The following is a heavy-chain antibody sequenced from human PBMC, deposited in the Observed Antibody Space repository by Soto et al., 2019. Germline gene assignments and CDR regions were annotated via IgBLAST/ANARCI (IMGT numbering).Heavy chain of an antibody. CDR3: AREGMGDYYCSGDALDI. V-gene: IGHV1-18*04. J-gene: IGHJ3*02. CDR1: GYTFTGYY. D-gene: IGHD3-10*01. Sequence: AAVKVSCKASGYTFTGYYMNWLRQAPRQGLEWMGWISAYNGNTNYAQKLEGRVTMTTDTSTSTAYMELRSLRSDDTAGYYCAREGMGDYYCSGDALDIWGQGTMVTVSS. CDR2: ISAYNGNT.